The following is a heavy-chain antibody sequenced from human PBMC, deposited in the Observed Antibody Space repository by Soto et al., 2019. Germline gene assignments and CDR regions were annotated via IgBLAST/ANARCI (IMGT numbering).Heavy chain of an antibody. CDR1: GGSISSGGYS. V-gene: IGHV4-30-2*01. Sequence: SETLSLTCAVSGGSISSGGYSWSWIRQPPGDGLEWIGYIYHSGSTYYNPSLKSRVTISVDRSKNQFSLKLSSVTAADTAVYYCARGGAAAGTIVDYWGQGTLVTVSS. J-gene: IGHJ4*02. D-gene: IGHD6-13*01. CDR2: IYHSGST. CDR3: ARGGAAAGTIVDY.